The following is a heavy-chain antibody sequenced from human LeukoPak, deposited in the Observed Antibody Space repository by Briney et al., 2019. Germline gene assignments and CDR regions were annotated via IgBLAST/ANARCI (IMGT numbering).Heavy chain of an antibody. D-gene: IGHD6-13*01. CDR2: IYSGGST. CDR1: GFTFSSYG. J-gene: IGHJ6*02. CDR3: ARDRSSHYGMDV. Sequence: PGRSLRLSCAASGFTFSSYGMHWVRQAPGKGLEWVSVIYSGGSTYYADSMKGRFTISRDNSKNTLYLQMNSLRAEDTAVYYCARDRSSHYGMDVWGQGTTITVSS. V-gene: IGHV3-66*01.